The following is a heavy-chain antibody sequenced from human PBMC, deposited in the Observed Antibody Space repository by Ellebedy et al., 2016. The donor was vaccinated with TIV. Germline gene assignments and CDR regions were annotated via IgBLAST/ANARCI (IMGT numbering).Heavy chain of an antibody. CDR2: ISSDGSYK. D-gene: IGHD3-9*01. Sequence: GESLKISCAASGFTFSSYAMHWVRQAPGKGLEWVAVISSDGSYKYYADSVKCRFTISRDNSKNTLYLQMNSLKAEDTAVYYCPSAQGDILTGYYFDYWGQGTLATVSS. CDR3: PSAQGDILTGYYFDY. CDR1: GFTFSSYA. J-gene: IGHJ4*02. V-gene: IGHV3-30-3*01.